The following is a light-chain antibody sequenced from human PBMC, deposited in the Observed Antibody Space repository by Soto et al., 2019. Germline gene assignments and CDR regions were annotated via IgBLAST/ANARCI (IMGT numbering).Light chain of an antibody. V-gene: IGKV1-5*03. Sequence: DIQMTQAPSTLPASVGDRITITCRASQSVGSWLAWYQQKPGKAPKLLIHNASTLETEVPSRFSGSGSGTEFTLTINSLQPDDFATYSCQQYNVYALTFGGGTKVEIK. J-gene: IGKJ4*01. CDR2: NAS. CDR3: QQYNVYALT. CDR1: QSVGSW.